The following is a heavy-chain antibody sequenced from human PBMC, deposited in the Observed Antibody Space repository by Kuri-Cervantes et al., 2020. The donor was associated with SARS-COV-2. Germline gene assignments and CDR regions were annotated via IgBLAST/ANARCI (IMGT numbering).Heavy chain of an antibody. CDR1: GGSVSSGSYY. V-gene: IGHV4-61*01. Sequence: SETLSLTCTVSGGSVSSGSYYWSWIRQSPGKGLEWIGHIYYSGSSSYNPSLRSRLTISVDTSKRQIFLRLSSVTAADTAIYFCARVLSQWFGDGRSQSNDAFDLWGQGTMVTVSS. CDR3: ARVLSQWFGDGRSQSNDAFDL. J-gene: IGHJ3*01. D-gene: IGHD3-10*01. CDR2: IYYSGSS.